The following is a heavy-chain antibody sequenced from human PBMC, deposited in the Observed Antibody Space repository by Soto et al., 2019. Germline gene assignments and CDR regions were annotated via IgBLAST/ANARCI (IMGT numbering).Heavy chain of an antibody. Sequence: EGSLRLSCAASGFTFSDYYIHWIRRAPGKGLEWISYISGNGEVIQYAASARGRFTISRDNAENSVYLEMESLRDEDTALYYCARDVDADFRTDFDYWGRGTLVTVSS. CDR2: ISGNGEVI. CDR3: ARDVDADFRTDFDY. D-gene: IGHD4-17*01. CDR1: GFTFSDYY. V-gene: IGHV3-11*01. J-gene: IGHJ4*02.